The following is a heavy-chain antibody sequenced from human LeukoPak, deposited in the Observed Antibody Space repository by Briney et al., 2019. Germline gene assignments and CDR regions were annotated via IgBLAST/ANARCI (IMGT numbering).Heavy chain of an antibody. D-gene: IGHD3-10*01. V-gene: IGHV1-69*13. CDR3: ARGGVGSGNYYIVNWFDP. Sequence: ASVKVSCKASGGTFSSYAISWVRQAPGQGLEWMGGIIPIFGTAYYAQKFQGRVTITADESTSTAYMELSSLRSEDTAVYYCARGGVGSGNYYIVNWFDPSGQGTLVTVSS. CDR1: GGTFSSYA. J-gene: IGHJ5*02. CDR2: IIPIFGTA.